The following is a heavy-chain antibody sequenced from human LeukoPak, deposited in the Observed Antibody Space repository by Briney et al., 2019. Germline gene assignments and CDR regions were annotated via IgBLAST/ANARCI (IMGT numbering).Heavy chain of an antibody. CDR1: GFPFSNYW. J-gene: IGHJ4*02. Sequence: PGGSLRLSCAASGFPFSNYWMSWVRQAPGKGLEWVSVINWNGGSTGYADSVKGRFTIFRDNARNFVYLQTNSLRAEDTALYYCGRGGVGRPSYFDCWGQGTLVTVPS. CDR3: GRGGVGRPSYFDC. CDR2: INWNGGST. D-gene: IGHD1-26*01. V-gene: IGHV3-20*04.